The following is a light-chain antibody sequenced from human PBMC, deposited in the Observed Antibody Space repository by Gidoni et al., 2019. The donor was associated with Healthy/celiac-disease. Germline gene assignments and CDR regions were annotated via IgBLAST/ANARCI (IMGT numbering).Light chain of an antibody. CDR1: QSVSSY. CDR3: QQRSNWPPLT. CDR2: DAS. Sequence: IVLTQSPAALSLSPGDRATLSCRASQSVSSYLDWYQQKHGQAPRLLIYDASNRATSIPARFSGSGCGTDFILTISSREPEDFAVYYCQQRSNWPPLTFGGGTKVEIK. J-gene: IGKJ4*01. V-gene: IGKV3-11*01.